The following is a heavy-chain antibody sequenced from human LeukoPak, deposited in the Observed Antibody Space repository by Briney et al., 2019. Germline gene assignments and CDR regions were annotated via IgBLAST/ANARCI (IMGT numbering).Heavy chain of an antibody. D-gene: IGHD4-17*01. CDR2: ISYDGSNK. Sequence: PGGSLRLSCAASGFTFSSYAMHWVRQAPGKGLEWVAVISYDGSNKYYADSVKGRFTISRDNSKNTLYLQMNSLRAEDTAVYYCARGSPSGDYWDYWGQGTLVTASS. V-gene: IGHV3-30-3*01. CDR3: ARGSPSGDYWDY. CDR1: GFTFSSYA. J-gene: IGHJ4*02.